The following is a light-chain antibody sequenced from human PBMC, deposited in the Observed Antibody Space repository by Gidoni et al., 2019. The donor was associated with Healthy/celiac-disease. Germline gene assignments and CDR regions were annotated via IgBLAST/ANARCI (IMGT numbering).Light chain of an antibody. CDR3: QQSYSTPPMYT. CDR2: AAS. J-gene: IGKJ2*01. Sequence: DIQMTQSPSSLSASVGDRVTITCLASQSISSYLNWYQQKPGKAPKLLIYAASSLQSGVPSRFSGSGSGTDFTLTISILQPEDFATYYCQQSYSTPPMYTFGQGTKLEIK. V-gene: IGKV1-39*01. CDR1: QSISSY.